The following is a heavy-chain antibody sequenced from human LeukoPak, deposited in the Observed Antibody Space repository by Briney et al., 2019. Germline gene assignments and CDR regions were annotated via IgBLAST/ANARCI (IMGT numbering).Heavy chain of an antibody. CDR3: TRDLEPVWFGEFSDY. D-gene: IGHD3-10*01. J-gene: IGHJ4*02. V-gene: IGHV3-49*03. CDR2: IRSKAYGGTT. Sequence: GGSLRLSCTASGFTFGDYAMSWLRQAPGKGLEWVGFIRSKAYGGTTEYAASVKGRFTISRDDSKSIAYLQMNSLKTEDTAVYYCTRDLEPVWFGEFSDYWGQGTLVTVSS. CDR1: GFTFGDYA.